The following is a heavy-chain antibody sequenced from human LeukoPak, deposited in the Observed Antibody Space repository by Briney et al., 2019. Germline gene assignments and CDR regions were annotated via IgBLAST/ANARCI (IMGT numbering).Heavy chain of an antibody. D-gene: IGHD1-14*01. J-gene: IGHJ4*02. Sequence: GGSLRLSCSASGFIFTPYAMHWVRQAPGKGLEXVSAISXXXXXTXXTXXVXXXXTIXRDNSKSTLYLQMSSLRPEDTAVYYCVRYTDSSYPDWGQGTLVTVSS. CDR1: GFIFTPYA. CDR3: VRYTDSSYPD. V-gene: IGHV3-64D*06. CDR2: ISXXXXXT.